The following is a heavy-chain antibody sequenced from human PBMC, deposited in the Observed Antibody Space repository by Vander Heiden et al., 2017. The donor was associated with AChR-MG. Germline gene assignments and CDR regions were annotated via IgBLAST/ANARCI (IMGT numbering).Heavy chain of an antibody. CDR2: IYHSGST. D-gene: IGHD2-2*02. CDR3: ARYSQRILGYCSSTSCYSIDPHDY. J-gene: IGHJ4*02. V-gene: IGHV4-38-2*01. Sequence: QVQLQESGPGLVKPSETLSLTCAVSGYSISSGYYWGWIRQPPGKGLEWIGSIYHSGSTYYNPSLKSRVTISVDTSKNQFSLKLSSVTAADTAVYYCARYSQRILGYCSSTSCYSIDPHDYWGQGTLVTVSS. CDR1: GYSISSGYY.